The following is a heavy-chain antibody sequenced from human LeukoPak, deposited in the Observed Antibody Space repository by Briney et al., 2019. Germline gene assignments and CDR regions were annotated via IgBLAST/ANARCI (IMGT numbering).Heavy chain of an antibody. Sequence: ESGPTLVKPSQTLTLTCTFSGFSHNTSGGGVGWIRQPPGKALEWLPLIYWDDDKRYSPSLKSRLTITKDTSKNQVVLTMTNMDTVDTATYYCAHRRYTAGYNWFDPWGQGTLVTVSS. D-gene: IGHD5-18*01. CDR1: GFSHNTSGGG. J-gene: IGHJ5*02. CDR3: AHRRYTAGYNWFDP. V-gene: IGHV2-5*02. CDR2: IYWDDDK.